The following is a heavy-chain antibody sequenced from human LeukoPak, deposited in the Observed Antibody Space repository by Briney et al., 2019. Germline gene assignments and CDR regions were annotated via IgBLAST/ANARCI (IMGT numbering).Heavy chain of an antibody. CDR1: GFTFSSYW. CDR2: IASDGSST. CDR3: ARRQAYYFDY. V-gene: IGHV3-74*01. J-gene: IGHJ4*02. Sequence: GGSLRLSCAASGFTFSSYWMNWVRQAPGKGLVWVSRIASDGSSTTYADSVKGRFSISRDNSKNTLYLQMNTLRAEDTAEYYCARRQAYYFDYWGQGALVTVSS.